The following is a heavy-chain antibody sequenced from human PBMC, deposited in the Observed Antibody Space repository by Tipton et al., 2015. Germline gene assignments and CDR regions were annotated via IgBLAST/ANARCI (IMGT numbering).Heavy chain of an antibody. J-gene: IGHJ4*02. V-gene: IGHV5-51*01. CDR1: GYSFTTYW. CDR3: VRPGVDTTMALGY. Sequence: VQLVQSGAVVKKPGESLKISCKGSGYSFTTYWIAWVRQMPGKGLEWMGIIYPADSDTRYRPSFQGQVTISVDESITTAFLQWSSLKASDTAMYYCVRPGVDTTMALGYWGQGTLVTVSS. CDR2: IYPADSDT. D-gene: IGHD5-18*01.